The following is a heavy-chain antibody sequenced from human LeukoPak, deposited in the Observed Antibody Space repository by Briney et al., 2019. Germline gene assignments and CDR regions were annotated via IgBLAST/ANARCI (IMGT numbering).Heavy chain of an antibody. CDR1: VGSIWSSSDY. Sequence: AETLSLTCTLSVGSIWSSSDYWGWVRQPPGKGLEWIGSICYSGSTYYNPSLKSRVTISVDTSKTQFSLKLSSVTAADTAVYYCARDRPYDFWSGYKLLPDYWGQGTLVTVSS. J-gene: IGHJ4*02. CDR2: ICYSGST. CDR3: ARDRPYDFWSGYKLLPDY. V-gene: IGHV4-39*02. D-gene: IGHD3-3*01.